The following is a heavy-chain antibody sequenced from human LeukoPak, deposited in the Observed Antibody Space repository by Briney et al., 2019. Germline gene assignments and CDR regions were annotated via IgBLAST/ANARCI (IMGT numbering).Heavy chain of an antibody. CDR3: ARDRDSTYFDP. CDR1: GFTFSSYA. J-gene: IGHJ5*02. D-gene: IGHD2/OR15-2a*01. V-gene: IGHV3-30-3*01. Sequence: PGGSLRLSCAASGFTFSSYAMHWVRQAPGKGLEWVAVISYDGSNKYYADSVKGRFTISRDNAKNSLYLQMNSLRAEDTAVYYCARDRDSTYFDPWGQGTLVTVSS. CDR2: ISYDGSNK.